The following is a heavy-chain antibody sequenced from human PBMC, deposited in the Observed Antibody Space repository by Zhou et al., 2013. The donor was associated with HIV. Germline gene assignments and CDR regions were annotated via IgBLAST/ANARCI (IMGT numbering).Heavy chain of an antibody. J-gene: IGHJ2*01. V-gene: IGHV1-8*03. Sequence: QVQLVQSGAEVKKPGASVKVSCKASGYTFTSYDINWVRQATGQGLEWMGWMNPNSGNTGYAQKFQGRVTITRNTSISTAYMELSSLRSEDTAVYYCARFLGARIAAAVSYFDLWGRGTLVTVSS. CDR3: ARFLGARIAAAVSYFDL. CDR1: GYTFTSYD. CDR2: MNPNSGNT. D-gene: IGHD6-13*01.